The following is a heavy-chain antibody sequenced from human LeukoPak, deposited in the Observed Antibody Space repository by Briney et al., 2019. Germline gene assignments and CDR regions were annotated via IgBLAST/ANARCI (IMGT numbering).Heavy chain of an antibody. V-gene: IGHV4-34*01. CDR1: GGSFSGYY. J-gene: IGHJ4*02. CDR3: ARAPAYDTAMGRYYFDY. D-gene: IGHD5-18*01. Sequence: KPSETLSLTCAVYGGSFSGYYWSWIRQPPGKGLEWIGEINHSGSTNYNPSLKSRVTISVDTPKNQFSLKLSSVTAADTAVYYCARAPAYDTAMGRYYFDYWGQGTLVTVSS. CDR2: INHSGST.